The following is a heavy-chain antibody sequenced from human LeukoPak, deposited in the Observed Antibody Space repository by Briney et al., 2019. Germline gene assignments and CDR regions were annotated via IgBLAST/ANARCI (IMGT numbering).Heavy chain of an antibody. J-gene: IGHJ4*02. CDR2: INEDGSST. V-gene: IGHV3-74*01. CDR1: GYTFSRYW. CDR3: TTDTFGARDS. D-gene: IGHD3-10*01. Sequence: PGGSLRLSCAASGYTFSRYWMHWVRQGPGKGLVRVSRINEDGSSTSYAESVRGQFTISRDNAKNTLYLQMNSLRAEDAAVYYCTTDTFGARDSWGQGTLVTVSS.